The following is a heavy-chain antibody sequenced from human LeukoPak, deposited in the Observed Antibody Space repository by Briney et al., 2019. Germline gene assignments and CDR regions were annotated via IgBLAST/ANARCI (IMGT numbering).Heavy chain of an antibody. CDR2: IYHSGST. J-gene: IGHJ5*02. Sequence: SETLSLTCAVSGVSISSGDYSWSWVRQPSGKGLEWIGNIYHSGSTYYNPSLKSRVTISVDRSKNQFSLKLSSVTAADTAVYYCARGDSSGYYPYHWGQGTLVTVSS. V-gene: IGHV4-30-2*01. CDR3: ARGDSSGYYPYH. D-gene: IGHD3-22*01. CDR1: GVSISSGDYS.